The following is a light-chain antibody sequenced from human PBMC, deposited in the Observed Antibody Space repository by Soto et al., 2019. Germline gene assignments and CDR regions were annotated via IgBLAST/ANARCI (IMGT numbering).Light chain of an antibody. CDR2: GAS. V-gene: IGKV1-5*01. CDR3: QHYDTFSWT. Sequence: IQMTQSPSTLSVSLGDRITITSRASEDIDTSLAWFQQRPGKAPKVLIAGASGLMNGVPSTFSGSGSGTEFALTISSVQPDDFATYFCQHYDTFSWTFGQGTKVDIK. CDR1: EDIDTS. J-gene: IGKJ1*01.